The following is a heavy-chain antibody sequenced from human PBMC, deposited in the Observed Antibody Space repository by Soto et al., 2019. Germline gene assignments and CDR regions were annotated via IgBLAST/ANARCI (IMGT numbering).Heavy chain of an antibody. CDR1: GGSISSGGYS. CDR3: ARARPPGYSGYVFAGGRYCIDP. V-gene: IGHV4-30-2*01. CDR2: IYHSGST. Sequence: TLSLTCAVSGGSISSGGYSWSWIRQPPGKGLEWIGYIYHSGSTYYNPSLKSRVTISVDRSKNQFSLKLSSVTAADTAVYYCARARPPGYSGYVFAGGRYCIDPCGPATLVT. J-gene: IGHJ5*02. D-gene: IGHD5-12*01.